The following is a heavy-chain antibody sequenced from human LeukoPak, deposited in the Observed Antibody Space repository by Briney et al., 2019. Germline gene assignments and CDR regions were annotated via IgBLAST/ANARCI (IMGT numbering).Heavy chain of an antibody. CDR2: IYFDGSNK. J-gene: IGHJ4*02. V-gene: IGHV3-33*01. CDR1: GFTFSTYG. CDR3: ATLDYYGSGTYYNAGY. D-gene: IGHD3-10*01. Sequence: GGSLRLSCAASGFTFSTYGVRWVRQAPGKGLEWVAVIYFDGSNKYYVDSVKGRFTISRDNSKNTVYLQMNSLRAEDTAMYYCATLDYYGSGTYYNAGYWGQGTLVTVSS.